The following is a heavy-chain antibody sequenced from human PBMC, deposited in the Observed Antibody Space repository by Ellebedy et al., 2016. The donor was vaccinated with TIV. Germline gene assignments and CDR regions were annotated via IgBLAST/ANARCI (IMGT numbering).Heavy chain of an antibody. J-gene: IGHJ6*03. V-gene: IGHV4-59*08. D-gene: IGHD1-1*01. Sequence: SETLSLTCSVSGGSISGYYWTWIRQPPGKGLEWIGYIYYSGSTNYNPSLKSRVTISVDTSKNQFSLRLSSVTAADTAVYYCARRNVDLLTVEDYYYYMDVWGKGTTVTVSS. CDR1: GGSISGYY. CDR3: ARRNVDLLTVEDYYYYMDV. CDR2: IYYSGST.